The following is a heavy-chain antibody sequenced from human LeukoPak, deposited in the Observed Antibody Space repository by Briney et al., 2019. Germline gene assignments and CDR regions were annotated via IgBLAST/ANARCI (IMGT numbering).Heavy chain of an antibody. J-gene: IGHJ6*04. CDR1: GYTFTGYY. CDR3: ARTTYSSSSTVVDV. Sequence: ASVKVSCKASGYTFTGYYMHWVRQAPGQGLEWMGWINPNSGGTNYAQKFQGRVTMTRGTSISTAYMELSRLRSDDTAVYYCARTTYSSSSTVVDVWGKGTTVTVSS. CDR2: INPNSGGT. V-gene: IGHV1-2*02. D-gene: IGHD6-6*01.